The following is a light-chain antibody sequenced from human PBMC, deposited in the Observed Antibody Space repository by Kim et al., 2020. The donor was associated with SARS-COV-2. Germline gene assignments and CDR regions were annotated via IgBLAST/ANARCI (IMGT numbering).Light chain of an antibody. CDR2: GAS. J-gene: IGKJ1*01. V-gene: IGKV3-15*01. CDR1: QSVSTN. Sequence: EIVMTQSPATLSVSPGERATLSCRASQSVSTNLAWYQQRPGQAPRLLMYGASIRATGIPARFSGSGSGTDFTLTISSLQSEDFAVYYCHQYDNWPRTFGQGTKVDIK. CDR3: HQYDNWPRT.